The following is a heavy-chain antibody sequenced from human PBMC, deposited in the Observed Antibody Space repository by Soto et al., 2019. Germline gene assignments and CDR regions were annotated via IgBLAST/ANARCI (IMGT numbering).Heavy chain of an antibody. Sequence: QVQLVQSGAEVKKPGASVKVSCKASGYTFTSYYMHWVRQAPGQGLEWMGIINPSGGSTSYAQKFQGRVTMTRDTSTSTVYMELSSLRSEDTAVYYCARAGQQLVDGQYYFDYWGQGTLVTVSS. CDR2: INPSGGST. J-gene: IGHJ4*02. CDR3: ARAGQQLVDGQYYFDY. D-gene: IGHD6-13*01. CDR1: GYTFTSYY. V-gene: IGHV1-46*01.